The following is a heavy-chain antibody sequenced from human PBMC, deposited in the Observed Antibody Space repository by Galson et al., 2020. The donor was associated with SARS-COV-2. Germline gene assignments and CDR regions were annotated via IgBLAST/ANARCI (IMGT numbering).Heavy chain of an antibody. Sequence: GSVKVSCKASGYTFTGYYMHWVRQAPGQGLEWMGWINPNSGGPNYAQKFQGWVTMTRDTSISTAYMELSRLKSDDTAVYYCARETGTTTFNFFDSWGQGTLVTVSS. J-gene: IGHJ4*02. D-gene: IGHD4-4*01. CDR1: GYTFTGYY. CDR2: INPNSGGP. CDR3: ARETGTTTFNFFDS. V-gene: IGHV1-2*04.